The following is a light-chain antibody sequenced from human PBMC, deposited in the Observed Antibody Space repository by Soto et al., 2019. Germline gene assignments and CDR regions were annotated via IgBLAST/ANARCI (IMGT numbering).Light chain of an antibody. CDR2: DAS. CDR1: LSVSSY. CDR3: QQRSNWYT. Sequence: EIVLTQSPATLSLSPGERATLSCRASLSVSSYLAWYQQKPGQAPRLLIYDASSRATGIPARFSGSGSGTDFTLTISSPEPEDFAVYYCQQRSNWYTFGQGTKLEIK. J-gene: IGKJ2*01. V-gene: IGKV3-11*01.